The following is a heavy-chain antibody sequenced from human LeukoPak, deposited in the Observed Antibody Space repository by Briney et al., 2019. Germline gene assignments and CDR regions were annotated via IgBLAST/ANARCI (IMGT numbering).Heavy chain of an antibody. D-gene: IGHD3-3*01. CDR2: IIPIFGTA. V-gene: IGHV1-69*13. Sequence: SVKVSCTASGGTFSSYAISWVRQAPGQGLEWMGGIIPIFGTANYAQKFQGRVTITADESTSTAYMELNSLRSEDTAVYYCARGFRHDFWSGYYNWGQGTLVTVSS. CDR3: ARGFRHDFWSGYYN. CDR1: GGTFSSYA. J-gene: IGHJ4*02.